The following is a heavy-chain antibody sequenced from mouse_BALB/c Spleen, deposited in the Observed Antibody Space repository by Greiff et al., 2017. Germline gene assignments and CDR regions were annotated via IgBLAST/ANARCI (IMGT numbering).Heavy chain of an antibody. CDR3: ASSAPFGFDY. Sequence: EVKVVESGGGLVQPGGSRKLSCAASGFTFSSFGMHWVRQAPEKGLEWVAYISSGSSTIYYADTVKGRFTISRDNPKNTLFLQMTSLRSEDTAMYYCASSAPFGFDYWGQGTTLTVSS. CDR1: GFTFSSFG. D-gene: IGHD3-1*01. J-gene: IGHJ2*01. V-gene: IGHV5-17*02. CDR2: ISSGSSTI.